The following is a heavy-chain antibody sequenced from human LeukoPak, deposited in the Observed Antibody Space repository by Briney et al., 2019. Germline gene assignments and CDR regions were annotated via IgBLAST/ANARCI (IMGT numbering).Heavy chain of an antibody. CDR1: GYTFTNFD. D-gene: IGHD3-3*01. J-gene: IGHJ4*02. CDR3: ARTTDFWSGYYVFDY. V-gene: IGHV1-8*01. CDR2: MNPVTGDA. Sequence: ASVKVSCKASGYTFTNFDINWVRQAPGQGLEWMGWMNPVTGDAGSTQKFQGRVTMTRDTSTSTVYMELRSLRSDDTAVYYCARTTDFWSGYYVFDYWGQGTLVTVSS.